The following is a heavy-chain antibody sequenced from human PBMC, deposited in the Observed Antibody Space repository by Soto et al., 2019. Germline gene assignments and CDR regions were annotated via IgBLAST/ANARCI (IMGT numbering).Heavy chain of an antibody. J-gene: IGHJ6*02. CDR2: ISHSGST. CDR1: GGSFTDYY. CDR3: ARGNFYYGMDV. Sequence: SETLSLTCAVYGGSFTDYYWSWIRQPPGKGLQWIGEISHSGSTNYSPSLKSRVSISEDTSKNQLSLELNSVTAADTAVYYCARGNFYYGMDVWGQGTTVTVS. V-gene: IGHV4-34*01.